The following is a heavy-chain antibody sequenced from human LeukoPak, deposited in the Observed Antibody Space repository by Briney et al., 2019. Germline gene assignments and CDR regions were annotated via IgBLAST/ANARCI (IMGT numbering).Heavy chain of an antibody. Sequence: SETLSLTCTVSGGSISSYYWSWIRQPPGKGLEWIGYIYYSGSTYYNPSLKSRVTISVDTSKNQFSLKLSSVTAADTAVYYCARLVDPYYFDYWGQGTLVTVSS. CDR1: GGSISSYY. J-gene: IGHJ4*02. V-gene: IGHV4-59*06. D-gene: IGHD6-19*01. CDR3: ARLVDPYYFDY. CDR2: IYYSGST.